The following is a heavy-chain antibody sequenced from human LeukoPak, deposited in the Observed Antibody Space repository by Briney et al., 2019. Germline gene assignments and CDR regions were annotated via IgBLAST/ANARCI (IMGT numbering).Heavy chain of an antibody. CDR2: IGSGGTTI. CDR3: ARQRFFGDYAGDF. Sequence: PVGSLRLSCAASGFTFSNYEMNWVRQAPGKGLEWVSYIGSGGTTIYYADSVKGRFTISRDNARNSLYLQMNSLRAEDTAVYYCARQRFFGDYAGDFWGQGTLVTVSS. J-gene: IGHJ4*02. D-gene: IGHD4-17*01. CDR1: GFTFSNYE. V-gene: IGHV3-48*03.